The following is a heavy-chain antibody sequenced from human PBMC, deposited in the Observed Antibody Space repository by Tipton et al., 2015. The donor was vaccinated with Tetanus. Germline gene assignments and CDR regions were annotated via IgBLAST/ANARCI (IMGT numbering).Heavy chain of an antibody. CDR3: ARRGEARANWCHA. V-gene: IGHV3-48*02. CDR1: GFSFRDFG. J-gene: IGHJ5*02. CDR2: ISYSRTSI. Sequence: SLRLSCAGSGFSFRDFGMNWVRQAPGKGLEWISYISYSRTSIYYADSVKGRFAVSRDNAKNSLYLQMNTLIDDDAAVYYCARRGEARANWCHAWGQGTLVTVAS.